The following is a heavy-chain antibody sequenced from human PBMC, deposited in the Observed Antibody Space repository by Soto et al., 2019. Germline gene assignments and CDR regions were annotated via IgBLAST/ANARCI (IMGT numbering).Heavy chain of an antibody. J-gene: IGHJ4*02. V-gene: IGHV1-24*01. CDR2: FDPEDGKR. CDR3: ATGRGVDRRLE. Sequence: ASVKVSCKVSGYTLTGLSMPCVLQAPGKGLEWMGGFDPEDGKRIYAQKFQGRVTMTEDTSTETSYMELNSLRSEDTAVYYCATGRGVDRRLEWGQGTLVTVSS. D-gene: IGHD3-10*01. CDR1: GYTLTGLS.